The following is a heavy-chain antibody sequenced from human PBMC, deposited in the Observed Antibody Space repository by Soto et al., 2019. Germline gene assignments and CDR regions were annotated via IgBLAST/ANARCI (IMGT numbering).Heavy chain of an antibody. J-gene: IGHJ5*02. V-gene: IGHV1-18*01. Sequence: GASVKFYCKASGYTFTSYGISWVRQATGQGLEWMGWISAYNGNTNYAQKLQGRVTMTTDTSTSTAYMELRSLRSDDTAVYYCARVGGRLELHLSWFDPWGQGTLVTVSS. CDR3: ARVGGRLELHLSWFDP. D-gene: IGHD1-7*01. CDR2: ISAYNGNT. CDR1: GYTFTSYG.